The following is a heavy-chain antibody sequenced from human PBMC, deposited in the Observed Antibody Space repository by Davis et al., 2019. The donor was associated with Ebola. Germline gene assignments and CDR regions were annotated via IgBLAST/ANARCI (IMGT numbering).Heavy chain of an antibody. CDR3: AREGPVEMASFDY. CDR1: GFTFSNAW. CDR2: IYSGGST. Sequence: PGGSLRLSCAASGFTFSNAWMSWVRQAPGKGLEWVSVIYSGGSTYYADSVKGRFTISRDNSKNTLYLQMNSLRAEDTAVYYCAREGPVEMASFDYWGQGTLVTVSS. D-gene: IGHD5-24*01. V-gene: IGHV3-53*01. J-gene: IGHJ4*02.